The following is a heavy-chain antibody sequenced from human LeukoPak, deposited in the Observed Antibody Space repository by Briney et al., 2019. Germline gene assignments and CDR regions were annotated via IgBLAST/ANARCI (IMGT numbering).Heavy chain of an antibody. CDR1: GGSFSGYY. CDR3: ARDQGRWLVRTFDY. D-gene: IGHD6-19*01. Sequence: SETLSLTCAVYGGSFSGYYWSWLRQPPGKGLEWIGEINHSGSTNYNPSLKSRVTISVDTSKNQSSLTLSSVTAADTAVYYCARDQGRWLVRTFDYWGQGTLVTVSS. CDR2: INHSGST. J-gene: IGHJ4*02. V-gene: IGHV4-34*01.